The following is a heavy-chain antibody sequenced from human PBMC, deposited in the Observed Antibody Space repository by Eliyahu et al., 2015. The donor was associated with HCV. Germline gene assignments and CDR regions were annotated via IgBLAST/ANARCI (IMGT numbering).Heavy chain of an antibody. Sequence: EVQLLESGGGLVQPGGSLRLSCAASGFIFTNYALYWVRQAPGKGLQWVSGIIGSGERTYYADPVRGRFTISRDNSKKILYLQMNSLTADDTAVYYCAKLSGLERGFCGGDCPNPWGQRTLVTVSS. V-gene: IGHV3-23*01. CDR1: GFIFTNYA. D-gene: IGHD2-21*02. J-gene: IGHJ4*02. CDR2: IIGSGERT. CDR3: AKLSGLERGFCGGDCPNP.